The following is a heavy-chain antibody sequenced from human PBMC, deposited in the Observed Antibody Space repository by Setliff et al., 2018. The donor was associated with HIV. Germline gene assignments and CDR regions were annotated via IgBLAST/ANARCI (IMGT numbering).Heavy chain of an antibody. D-gene: IGHD1-7*01. V-gene: IGHV5-51*01. J-gene: IGHJ4*02. Sequence: PGESLKISCKGSGYSFGDYWIAWVRQMPGKGLEWMGIVYPDDSNPKYSPSFQGQVTMSADKSVRTAYLQWSSLKASDSAIYYCTRHFGKVTNYVPDYWGQGTLVTVSS. CDR1: GYSFGDYW. CDR3: TRHFGKVTNYVPDY. CDR2: VYPDDSNP.